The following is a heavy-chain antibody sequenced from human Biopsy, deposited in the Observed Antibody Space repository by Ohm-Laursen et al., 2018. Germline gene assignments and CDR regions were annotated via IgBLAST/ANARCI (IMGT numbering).Heavy chain of an antibody. CDR3: ARELGNGMDV. CDR2: ISSSTSYI. Sequence: LSLTCAVYGGSLSGYYWNWIRQSPGKGLEWVSSISSSTSYIYYADSVKGRFTVSRDNAKNSLYLQMNSLRAEDTAVYYCARELGNGMDVWGQGTPVTVSS. CDR1: GGSLSGYY. V-gene: IGHV3-21*01. J-gene: IGHJ6*02.